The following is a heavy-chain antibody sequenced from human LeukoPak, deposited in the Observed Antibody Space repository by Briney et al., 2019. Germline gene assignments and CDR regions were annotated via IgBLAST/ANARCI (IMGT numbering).Heavy chain of an antibody. CDR2: IRGIGGTT. CDR1: GFTLRSYG. J-gene: IGHJ4*02. CDR3: ARYSSSSGGASHYFDY. D-gene: IGHD6-6*01. V-gene: IGHV3-74*01. Sequence: GGSLRLSCAVSGFTLRSYGMHWVRQAPGKGLVWVSLIRGIGGTTNYANSVKGRFTISRDNAKNTVYLQMNSLRAEDTAVYYCARYSSSSGGASHYFDYWGQGTLVTVSS.